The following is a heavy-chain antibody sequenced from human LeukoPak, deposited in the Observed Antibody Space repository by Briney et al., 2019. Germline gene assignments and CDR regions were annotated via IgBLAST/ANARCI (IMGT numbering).Heavy chain of an antibody. J-gene: IGHJ3*02. CDR2: INPNSGGT. CDR3: ARESRSGENAFDT. Sequence: ASVKDCCMASGYTFTGYYMHWVRQAPGQGLEWMGWINPNSGGTNYAQKFQGRVTMTRDTSISTAYMELSRLRSDDTAVYYCARESRSGENAFDTWGHGTTVTVSS. D-gene: IGHD2-15*01. CDR1: GYTFTGYY. V-gene: IGHV1-2*02.